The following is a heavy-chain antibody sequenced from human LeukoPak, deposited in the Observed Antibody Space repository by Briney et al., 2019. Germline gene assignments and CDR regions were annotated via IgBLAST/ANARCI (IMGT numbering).Heavy chain of an antibody. V-gene: IGHV3-9*03. CDR2: ISWNSGSI. CDR3: AKGQTYSSTSXXDY. D-gene: IGHD6-13*01. J-gene: IGHJ4*02. Sequence: GRSLRLSCAASGFTFDDYSMHWVRQAPGKGLEWVSGISWNSGSIVYADSVKGRFTISRDSAKTSLYLQMNSLRPEDMAFYYCAKGQTYSSTSXXDYWGQGTLVTVSS. CDR1: GFTFDDYS.